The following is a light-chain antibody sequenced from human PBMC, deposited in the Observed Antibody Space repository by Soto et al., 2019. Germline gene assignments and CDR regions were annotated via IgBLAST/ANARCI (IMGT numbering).Light chain of an antibody. V-gene: IGKV1-17*01. CDR2: AAS. CDR3: FPHNSYPLT. J-gene: IGKJ4*01. CDR1: QDITNE. Sequence: DIWMTQSPSSLSASVGDRVTIICRASQDITNELGWFQQKPGKAPKRLIYAASTLQSGVPSRFSGGGFGTEFTLAITGLQPEDFATYYCFPHNSYPLTFGGGTTVEIK.